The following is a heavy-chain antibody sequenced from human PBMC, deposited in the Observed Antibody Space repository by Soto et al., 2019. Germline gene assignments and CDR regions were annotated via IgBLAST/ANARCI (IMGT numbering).Heavy chain of an antibody. J-gene: IGHJ4*02. D-gene: IGHD3-22*01. Sequence: SETLSLTCAVSGYSTSSGYYWGWIRQPPGKGLEWIGSIYHSGSTYYNPSLKSRVTISVDTSKNQFSLKLSSVTAADTAVYYCARDSEYYDSSGYYYDWGQGTLVTVSS. CDR3: ARDSEYYDSSGYYYD. CDR1: GYSTSSGYY. V-gene: IGHV4-38-2*02. CDR2: IYHSGST.